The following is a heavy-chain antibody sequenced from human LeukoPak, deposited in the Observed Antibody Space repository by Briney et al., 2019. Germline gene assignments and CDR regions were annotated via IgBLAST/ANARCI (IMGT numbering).Heavy chain of an antibody. Sequence: GGSLRLSCAASGFTFDNYVMHWVRLVPGKGLECVSSITPNSGGVGYAASVKGRFTISRDNARNSLYLQMNSLRPEDTALYYCARGREAPNSGDSPADSWGQGTLVTVSS. D-gene: IGHD2-21*01. V-gene: IGHV3-9*01. CDR1: GFTFDNYV. CDR3: ARGREAPNSGDSPADS. CDR2: ITPNSGGV. J-gene: IGHJ4*02.